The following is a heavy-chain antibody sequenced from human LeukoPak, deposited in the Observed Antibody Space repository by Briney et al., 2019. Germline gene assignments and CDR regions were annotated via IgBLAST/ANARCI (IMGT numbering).Heavy chain of an antibody. Sequence: PGGSLRLSCAASGFTFSSYGMHWVRQAPGKGLEWVAFIRYDGSNKYYADSVKGRFTISRDNSKNTLYLQMNSLRAEDTAVYYCARQYYYDSSGYYYGNAFDIWGQGTMVTVSS. J-gene: IGHJ3*02. CDR3: ARQYYYDSSGYYYGNAFDI. CDR1: GFTFSSYG. D-gene: IGHD3-22*01. V-gene: IGHV3-30*02. CDR2: IRYDGSNK.